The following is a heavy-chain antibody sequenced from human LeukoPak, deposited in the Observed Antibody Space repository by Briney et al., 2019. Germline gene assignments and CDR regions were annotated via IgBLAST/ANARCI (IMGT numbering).Heavy chain of an antibody. Sequence: PSETLSLTCAVYGGSFSGYYWSWIRQPPGKGLEWIGEINHSGSTNYNPSLKSRVTTSVDTSKNQFSLKLSSVTAADTAVYYCASNYGDYRAVNTYNWFDPWGQGTLVTVSS. V-gene: IGHV4-34*01. CDR2: INHSGST. CDR3: ASNYGDYRAVNTYNWFDP. J-gene: IGHJ5*02. CDR1: GGSFSGYY. D-gene: IGHD4-17*01.